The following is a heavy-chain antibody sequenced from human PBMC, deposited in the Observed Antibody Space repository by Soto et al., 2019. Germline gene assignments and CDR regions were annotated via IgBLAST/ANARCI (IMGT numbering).Heavy chain of an antibody. CDR1: GYAFTTYG. D-gene: IGHD2-8*01. Sequence: QVHLVQSGAEVKKPGASVKVSCKGSGYAFTTYGITWVRQAPGQGLEWMGWISAHNGNTNYAQKLQGRVTVTRDTSTSTAYMELRSLRSDDTAVYYCAIGMYGDYWGQGALVTVSS. V-gene: IGHV1-18*01. J-gene: IGHJ4*02. CDR3: AIGMYGDY. CDR2: ISAHNGNT.